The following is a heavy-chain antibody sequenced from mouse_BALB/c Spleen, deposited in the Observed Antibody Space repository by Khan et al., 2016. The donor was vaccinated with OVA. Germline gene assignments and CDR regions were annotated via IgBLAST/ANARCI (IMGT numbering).Heavy chain of an antibody. J-gene: IGHJ3*01. CDR1: GYTFTDYY. V-gene: IGHV1-77*01. CDR2: IYPGSGDT. CDR3: ARMYYFGFTFAD. D-gene: IGHD1-2*01. Sequence: QVQLQQSGAELARPGASVKLSCKASGYTFTDYYINWVKQRTGQGLEWIGEIYPGSGDTYYNERFKGKATLTADKSSSTAYMQLSSLTSEASAVXFCARMYYFGFTFADWGQGTLVTVSA.